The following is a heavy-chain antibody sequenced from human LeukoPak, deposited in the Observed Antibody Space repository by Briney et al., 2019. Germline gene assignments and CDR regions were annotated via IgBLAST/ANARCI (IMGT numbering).Heavy chain of an antibody. CDR1: GYTFTSDY. V-gene: IGHV1-46*01. Sequence: ASVKVSCKASGYTFTSDYMHWVRQAPGQGLEWMGIINPSGGSTSYAQKFQGRVTMTRDTSTSTVYMELSSLRSEDTAVYYCARDLGGYCSSTSCPELNWFDPWGQGTLVTVSS. CDR3: ARDLGGYCSSTSCPELNWFDP. J-gene: IGHJ5*02. CDR2: INPSGGST. D-gene: IGHD2-2*01.